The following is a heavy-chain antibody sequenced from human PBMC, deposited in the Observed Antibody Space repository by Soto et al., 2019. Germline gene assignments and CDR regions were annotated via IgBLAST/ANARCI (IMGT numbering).Heavy chain of an antibody. J-gene: IGHJ4*02. CDR3: ARGRVSAPRGGILDY. CDR2: INHSGST. V-gene: IGHV4-34*01. Sequence: QVQLQQWGAGLLKPSETLSLTCAVYGGSFSGYYWSWIRQPPGKGLEWIGEINHSGSTNYNPSLKSRVTISVDTSKNQFSLKLSSVTAADTAVYYCARGRVSAPRGGILDYWGQGTLVTVSS. D-gene: IGHD2-15*01. CDR1: GGSFSGYY.